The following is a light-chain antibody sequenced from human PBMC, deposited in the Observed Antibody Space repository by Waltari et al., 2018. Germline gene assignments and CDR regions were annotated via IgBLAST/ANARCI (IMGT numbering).Light chain of an antibody. CDR1: SIDAGNYNF. Sequence: QSALTQPASVSGSPGQSITLSCTGTSIDAGNYNFVSWYQHHPGKAPKLIIYDVSDRPSGVSNRFSGSKSGNTASLTISGLQAEDEAMYYCSSFTGSSFVLFGGGTMLTVL. V-gene: IGLV2-14*03. J-gene: IGLJ2*01. CDR2: DVS. CDR3: SSFTGSSFVL.